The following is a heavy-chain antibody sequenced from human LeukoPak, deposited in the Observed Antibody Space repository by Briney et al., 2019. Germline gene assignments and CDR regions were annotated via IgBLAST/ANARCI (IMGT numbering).Heavy chain of an antibody. V-gene: IGHV4-39*01. D-gene: IGHD5-12*01. CDR1: GGSISSSSYY. J-gene: IGHJ4*02. CDR2: IYYSGST. Sequence: SETLSLTCTVSGGSISSSSYYWGWIRQPPGKGLEWIGSIYYSGSTYYNPSLKSRVTISVDTSKNQFSLKLSSVTAADTAVYYCARNEGYSGYGYVGYWGQGTLVTVSS. CDR3: ARNEGYSGYGYVGY.